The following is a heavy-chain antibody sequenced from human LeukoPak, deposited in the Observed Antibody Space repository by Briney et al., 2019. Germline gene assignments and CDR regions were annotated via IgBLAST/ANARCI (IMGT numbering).Heavy chain of an antibody. V-gene: IGHV3-23*01. CDR3: AKDLYSNYGPADY. D-gene: IGHD4-11*01. CDR2: INGGGVNT. J-gene: IGHJ4*02. Sequence: GGSLRLSCAASGFTFSSYAMSRVRQAPGKGLEWVSTINGGGVNTHYADSVGGRFTISRDNSKNTLFLQMNSLRDEDTAVYYCAKDLYSNYGPADYWGQGNLVTVSS. CDR1: GFTFSSYA.